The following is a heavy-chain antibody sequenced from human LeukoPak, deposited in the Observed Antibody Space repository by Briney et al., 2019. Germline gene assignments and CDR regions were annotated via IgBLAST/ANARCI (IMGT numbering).Heavy chain of an antibody. CDR2: IYTSGST. CDR1: GGSISSGSYY. V-gene: IGHV4-61*02. J-gene: IGHJ3*02. D-gene: IGHD3-10*01. CDR3: ARGGFGEGTDAFDI. Sequence: SETLSLTCTVSGGSISSGSYYWSWIRQPAGKGLEWIGRIYTSGSTNYNPSLKSRVTISVDTSKNQFSLKLSSVTAADTAVYYCARGGFGEGTDAFDIWGQGTMVTVSS.